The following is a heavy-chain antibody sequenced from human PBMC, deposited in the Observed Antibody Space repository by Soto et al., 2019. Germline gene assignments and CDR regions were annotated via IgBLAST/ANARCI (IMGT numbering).Heavy chain of an antibody. CDR1: GGSVSSNRAA. V-gene: IGHV6-1*01. D-gene: IGHD2-2*01. CDR2: TYYRSKWYN. Sequence: SQTLPLTCDLSGGSVSSNRAAWNWNRQSPSRGLEWLGRTYYRSKWYNDYAVSVKSRITINPDTSKNQFSLQLNSVTPEDTAVYYCARENLGYCSSTSCAAEWYFDYWGQGTLVTVSS. CDR3: ARENLGYCSSTSCAAEWYFDY. J-gene: IGHJ4*02.